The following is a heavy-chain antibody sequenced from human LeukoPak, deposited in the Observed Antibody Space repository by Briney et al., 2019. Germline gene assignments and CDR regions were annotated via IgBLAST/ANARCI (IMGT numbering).Heavy chain of an antibody. CDR3: ARDRGWAGYSYGFYY. Sequence: SVTVSCRASGGTFSSYAISWVRQAPGQGLEWMGGIIPIFGTANYAQKFQGRVTITADESTSTAYMELSSLRSEDTAVYYCARDRGWAGYSYGFYYWGQGTLVTVSS. D-gene: IGHD5-18*01. J-gene: IGHJ4*02. CDR1: GGTFSSYA. CDR2: IIPIFGTA. V-gene: IGHV1-69*13.